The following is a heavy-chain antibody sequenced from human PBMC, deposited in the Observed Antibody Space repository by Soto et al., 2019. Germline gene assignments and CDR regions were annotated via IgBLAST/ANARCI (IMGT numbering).Heavy chain of an antibody. D-gene: IGHD3-22*01. CDR3: ARDLYYYDSSGLLPSYGMDV. Sequence: SQTLSLTCAISGDSVSSNSAAWNWIRQSPSRGLEWLGRTYYRSKWYNDYAVSVKSRITINPDTSKNQFSLQLNSVTPEDTAVYYCARDLYYYDSSGLLPSYGMDVWGRGTTVTSP. CDR2: TYYRSKWYN. CDR1: GDSVSSNSAA. J-gene: IGHJ6*02. V-gene: IGHV6-1*01.